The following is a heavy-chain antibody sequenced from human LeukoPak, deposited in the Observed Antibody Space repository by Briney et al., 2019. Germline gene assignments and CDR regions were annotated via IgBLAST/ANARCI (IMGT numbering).Heavy chain of an antibody. D-gene: IGHD2-2*01. CDR1: GGSFSGYY. CDR3: ARGSLPAAAPGEWYYFDY. CDR2: INHSGST. J-gene: IGHJ4*02. Sequence: PSETLSLTCAVYGGSFSGYYWSWIRQPPGKGLEWIGEINHSGSTNHNPSLKSRVTISVDTSKNQFSLKLSSVTAADTAVYYCARGSLPAAAPGEWYYFDYWGQGTLVTVSS. V-gene: IGHV4-34*01.